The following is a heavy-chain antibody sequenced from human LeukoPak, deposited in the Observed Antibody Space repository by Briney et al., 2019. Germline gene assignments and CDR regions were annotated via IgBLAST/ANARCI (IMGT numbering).Heavy chain of an antibody. V-gene: IGHV3-11*06. CDR1: GFTFSDVY. J-gene: IGHJ4*02. D-gene: IGHD6-19*01. CDR2: ISSSGSST. Sequence: GGSLRLSCAASGFTFSDVYMSWIRQAPGKGLEWVSYISSSGSSTKYADSVKGRFTISRDNAKNSLYLQMNSLRVEDTAVYYCARDRGRVAGEYFDYWGQGTLVTVSS. CDR3: ARDRGRVAGEYFDY.